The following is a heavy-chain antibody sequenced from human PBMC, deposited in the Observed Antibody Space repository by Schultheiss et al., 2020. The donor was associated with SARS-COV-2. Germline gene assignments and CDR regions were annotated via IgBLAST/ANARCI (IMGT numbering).Heavy chain of an antibody. CDR2: IYYSGST. J-gene: IGHJ4*02. CDR1: GGSISSGGYY. D-gene: IGHD6-6*01. Sequence: SETLSLTCTVSGGSISSGGYYWSWIRQHPGKGLEWIGYIYYSGSTYYNPSLKSRVTISVDTSKNQFSLKLSSVTAADTAVYYCARDQGGGYSSSSPFFDYWGQGTLVTVSS. CDR3: ARDQGGGYSSSSPFFDY. V-gene: IGHV4-31*03.